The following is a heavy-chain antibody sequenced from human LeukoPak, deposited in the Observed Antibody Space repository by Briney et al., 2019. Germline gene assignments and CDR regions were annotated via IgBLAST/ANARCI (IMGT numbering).Heavy chain of an antibody. V-gene: IGHV3-33*01. CDR2: IWYDASNK. J-gene: IGHJ4*02. CDR3: GRDRVEVAGVFDY. D-gene: IGHD6-19*01. CDR1: GFTFSSYG. Sequence: GGSLRLSCAASGFTFSSYGMHWVRQAPGKGLEWVAVIWYDASNKYYADSVKGRFTISRDNSENTLYLQMNSLRAEDTAVYYCGRDRVEVAGVFDYWGQGTLVTVSS.